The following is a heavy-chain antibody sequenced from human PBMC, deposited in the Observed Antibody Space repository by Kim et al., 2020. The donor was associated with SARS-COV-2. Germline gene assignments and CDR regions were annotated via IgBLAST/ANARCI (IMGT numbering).Heavy chain of an antibody. V-gene: IGHV1-69*13. CDR1: GGTFSSYA. J-gene: IGHJ3*02. CDR3: ARCGENSDYYDSSGPDAFDI. CDR2: IIPIFGTA. D-gene: IGHD3-22*01. Sequence: SVKVSCKASGGTFSSYAISWVRQAPGQGLEWMGGIIPIFGTANYAQKFQGRVTITADESTSTAYMELSSLRSEDTAVYYCARCGENSDYYDSSGPDAFDIWGQGTMVTVSS.